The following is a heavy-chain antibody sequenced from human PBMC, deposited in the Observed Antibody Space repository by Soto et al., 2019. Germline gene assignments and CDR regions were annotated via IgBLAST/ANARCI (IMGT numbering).Heavy chain of an antibody. CDR1: GYTFTSYG. V-gene: IGHV1-18*01. J-gene: IGHJ6*02. CDR3: ARVAVLVPAAMLGYYYYGMDV. D-gene: IGHD2-2*01. Sequence: ASVKVSCKASGYTFTSYGISWVRQAPGQGLEWMGWISAYNGNTNYAQKLQGRVTMTTDTSTSTAYMELRSLRSDDTAVYYRARVAVLVPAAMLGYYYYGMDVWGQGTLVTVSS. CDR2: ISAYNGNT.